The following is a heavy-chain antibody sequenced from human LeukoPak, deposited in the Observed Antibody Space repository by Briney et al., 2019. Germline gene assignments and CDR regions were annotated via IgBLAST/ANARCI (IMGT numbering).Heavy chain of an antibody. CDR3: VRESITGHRDFDY. Sequence: GGSLRLSCAACGLAFSSYSMNWVRQAPGRGLEWISYISSGSRTIYYADSVEGRFTISRDNGKNSLYLLLNSLRADDTAVYFCVRESITGHRDFDYWGQGTLITVSS. CDR2: ISSGSRTI. J-gene: IGHJ4*02. CDR1: GLAFSSYS. D-gene: IGHD1-20*01. V-gene: IGHV3-48*01.